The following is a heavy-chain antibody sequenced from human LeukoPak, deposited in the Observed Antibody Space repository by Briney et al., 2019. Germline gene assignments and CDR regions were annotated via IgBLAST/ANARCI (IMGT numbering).Heavy chain of an antibody. V-gene: IGHV4-39*07. Sequence: PSETLSLTCTVSGGSISSSYYYWGWIRQPPGKGLEWIGNIYYSGSTNYNPSLKSRVTISVDTSKNQFSLKLSSVTAADTAVYYCARVIFGVANDAFDIWGQGTMVTVSS. CDR1: GGSISSSYYY. CDR2: IYYSGST. CDR3: ARVIFGVANDAFDI. J-gene: IGHJ3*02. D-gene: IGHD3-3*01.